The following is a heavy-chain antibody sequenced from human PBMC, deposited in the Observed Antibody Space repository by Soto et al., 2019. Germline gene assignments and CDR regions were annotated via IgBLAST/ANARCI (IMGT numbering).Heavy chain of an antibody. Sequence: ASVKVSCKASGYTFTGYYMHWVRQAPGQGLEWMGWINPNSGGTNYARKFQGWVTMTRDTSISTAYMELSRLRSDDTAVYYCARDFSQGSGWDAFDIWGQGTMVTVSS. CDR2: INPNSGGT. D-gene: IGHD6-25*01. V-gene: IGHV1-2*04. J-gene: IGHJ3*02. CDR3: ARDFSQGSGWDAFDI. CDR1: GYTFTGYY.